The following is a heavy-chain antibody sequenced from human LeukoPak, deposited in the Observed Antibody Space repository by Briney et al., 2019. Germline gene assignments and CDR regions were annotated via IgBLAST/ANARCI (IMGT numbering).Heavy chain of an antibody. Sequence: PGTSLSLSCAASGFIFSNYVMHWVRQAPGKGLEWVAVIWHDGSEKYYGDSVKGRFSISRDNSKNTLYLQMNSLRAEDTAVYFCVKESGAFDIWGQGTMVTVSS. CDR2: IWHDGSEK. CDR1: GFIFSNYV. CDR3: VKESGAFDI. V-gene: IGHV3-33*06. D-gene: IGHD3-3*01. J-gene: IGHJ3*02.